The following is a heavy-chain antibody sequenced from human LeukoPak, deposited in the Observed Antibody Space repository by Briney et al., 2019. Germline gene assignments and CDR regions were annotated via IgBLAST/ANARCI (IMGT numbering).Heavy chain of an antibody. Sequence: GSLRLSYAASGFTLSSYAMSWVRQAPGKGLEWVSAISGSGGSTYYADSVKGRFTISRDNSKNTLYLQMNSLRAEDTAVYYCAKGGMKYQLLTYLDYWGQGTLVTVSS. V-gene: IGHV3-23*01. J-gene: IGHJ4*02. CDR3: AKGGMKYQLLTYLDY. CDR1: GFTLSSYA. CDR2: ISGSGGST. D-gene: IGHD2-2*01.